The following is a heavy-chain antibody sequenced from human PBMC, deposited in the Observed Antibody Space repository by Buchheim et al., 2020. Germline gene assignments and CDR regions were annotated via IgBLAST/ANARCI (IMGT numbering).Heavy chain of an antibody. Sequence: QVQLQQWGAGLLKPSETLSLTCAVYGGSFSGYYWSWIRQPPGKGLEWIGEINHSGSTNYNPSLKSRVTISVDTSKNQISLKLSSVTAADTAVYYCARRPPYYDFWSGYDYWGQGTL. J-gene: IGHJ4*02. CDR1: GGSFSGYY. CDR3: ARRPPYYDFWSGYDY. V-gene: IGHV4-34*01. CDR2: INHSGST. D-gene: IGHD3-3*01.